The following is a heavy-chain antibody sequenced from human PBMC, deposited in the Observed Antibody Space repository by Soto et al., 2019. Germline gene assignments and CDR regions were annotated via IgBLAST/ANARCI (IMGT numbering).Heavy chain of an antibody. V-gene: IGHV1-18*04. D-gene: IGHD1-26*01. CDR1: GYIFTSYG. CDR2: ISAYNGNI. J-gene: IGHJ4*02. Sequence: GASVKVSCKASGYIFTSYGISWVRQAPLQVLEWMGCISAYNGNINYAQKLQGRVTMTTDTSTSTAYMELMSLRSDDTAVDYCARVGGIYYFEYWRQGTMVTVSS. CDR3: ARVGGIYYFEY.